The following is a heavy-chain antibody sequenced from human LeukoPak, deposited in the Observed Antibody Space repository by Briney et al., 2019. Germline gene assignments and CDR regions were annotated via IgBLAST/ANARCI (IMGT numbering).Heavy chain of an antibody. CDR1: GFNFDDYA. CDR2: VNRDGTTI. Sequence: PGRSLRLSCTVSGFNFDDYAMHWVRQAPGKGLEWVSGVNRDGTTIDHADSVKGRFTISRDNAKNSLYLQMNSLRTEDTALYYCAKDITAGRDTAMGYYYYGMDVWGQGTTVTVSS. CDR3: AKDITAGRDTAMGYYYYGMDV. V-gene: IGHV3-9*01. J-gene: IGHJ6*02. D-gene: IGHD5-18*01.